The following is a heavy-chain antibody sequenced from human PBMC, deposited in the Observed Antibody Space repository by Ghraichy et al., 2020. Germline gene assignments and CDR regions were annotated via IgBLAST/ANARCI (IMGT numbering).Heavy chain of an antibody. Sequence: ASVKVSCKASGYTFNSYDISWVRQAPGQGLQWIGWISGYNGNTNYAQNLQGRVTMTTDTSTSTAYMELRSLGSDDSAVYYCARAQYSENLDYWGQGTLVTVSS. V-gene: IGHV1-18*01. CDR3: ARAQYSENLDY. D-gene: IGHD1-26*01. CDR1: GYTFNSYD. CDR2: ISGYNGNT. J-gene: IGHJ4*02.